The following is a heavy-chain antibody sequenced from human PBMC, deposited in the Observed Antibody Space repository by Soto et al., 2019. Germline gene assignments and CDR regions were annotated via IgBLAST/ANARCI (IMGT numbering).Heavy chain of an antibody. CDR2: ISAYNGNT. J-gene: IGHJ4*02. D-gene: IGHD6-19*01. V-gene: IGHV1-18*01. Sequence: ASVKVSCKASGYTFTSYGISWVRQAPGQGLEWMGWISAYNGNTNYAQKLQGRVTMTTDTSTSTAYMELRSLRSDDTAVYYCARDRAYSSGWFGWGCCVYYWGQGTQVTVSS. CDR3: ARDRAYSSGWFGWGCCVYY. CDR1: GYTFTSYG.